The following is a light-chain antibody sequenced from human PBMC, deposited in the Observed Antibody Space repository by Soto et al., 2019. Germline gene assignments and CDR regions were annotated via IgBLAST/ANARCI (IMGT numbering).Light chain of an antibody. V-gene: IGKV3-15*01. Sequence: VLTQSPATLSVSPGERATLSCRASQSVSSNLAWYQQKPGQAPRLLIYGASTKATGIPARFSGSGSGTEFTLTISSLQSEDFAVYYCLQYNNWPRTFGQGTKVDIK. CDR3: LQYNNWPRT. CDR2: GAS. CDR1: QSVSSN. J-gene: IGKJ1*01.